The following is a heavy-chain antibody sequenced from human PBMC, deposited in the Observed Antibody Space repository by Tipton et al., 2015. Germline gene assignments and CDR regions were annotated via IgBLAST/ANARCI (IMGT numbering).Heavy chain of an antibody. CDR2: VYYSGVP. D-gene: IGHD1-26*01. CDR3: ARQVGATHFDY. V-gene: IGHV4-61*08. J-gene: IGHJ4*02. CDR1: GGSIGGGYY. Sequence: TLSLTCTVSGGSIGGGYYWGWLPQYPRKGLEWICFVYYSGVPNYNPSLKSRVTISVDTSQNQFSLKLRSVTAGDTALYYCARQVGATHFDYWGQGTLVTVSS.